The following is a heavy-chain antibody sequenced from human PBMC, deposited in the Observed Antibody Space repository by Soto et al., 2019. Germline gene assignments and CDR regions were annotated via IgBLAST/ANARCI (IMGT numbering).Heavy chain of an antibody. V-gene: IGHV4-4*01. Sequence: PXETLSLSCGVSGGTVASSHWWSWVRQSPGRGWEWIVNVYHTGDTNFNPSLQSRVTFSVDKSNNQFSLRLTSVTAADTAVYFCAREIVTAGGNNYFDSWGPGTLVTVSS. D-gene: IGHD2-21*02. CDR3: AREIVTAGGNNYFDS. CDR2: VYHTGDT. CDR1: GGTVASSHW. J-gene: IGHJ5*01.